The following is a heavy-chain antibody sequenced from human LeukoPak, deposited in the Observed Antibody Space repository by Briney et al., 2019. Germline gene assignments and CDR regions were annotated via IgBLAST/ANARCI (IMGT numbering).Heavy chain of an antibody. V-gene: IGHV4-31*03. CDR3: ARVQDSGSYFDY. CDR2: IYYSGST. CDR1: GGSISSGGYY. D-gene: IGHD1-26*01. J-gene: IGHJ4*02. Sequence: SQTLSLTCTVSGGSISSGGYYWSWIRQHPGKGLEWIGYIYYSGSTYYNPSLKSRDTISVDTSKNQFSLKLSSVTAADTAVYYCARVQDSGSYFDYWGQGTLVTVSS.